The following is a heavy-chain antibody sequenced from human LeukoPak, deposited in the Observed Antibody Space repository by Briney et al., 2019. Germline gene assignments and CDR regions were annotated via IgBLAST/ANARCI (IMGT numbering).Heavy chain of an antibody. CDR2: IFHSGET. Sequence: PSETLSLTCSVSGGSITTIAYYWHWIRQPPGKALEWVGDIFHSGETSSDPSLKSRVTISVDTSKNQFSLRLSSVTAADTAMYYCARIRVGSINWFDPWGQGSLVTVSS. V-gene: IGHV4-30-2*01. D-gene: IGHD1-26*01. J-gene: IGHJ5*02. CDR3: ARIRVGSINWFDP. CDR1: GGSITTIAYY.